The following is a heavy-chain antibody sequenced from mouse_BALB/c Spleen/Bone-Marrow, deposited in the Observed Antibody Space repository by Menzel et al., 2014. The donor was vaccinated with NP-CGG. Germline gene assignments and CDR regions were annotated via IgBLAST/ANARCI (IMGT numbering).Heavy chain of an antibody. Sequence: VQLQQSGAELVKPGASVKLSCTASGFNIKDTYMHWVKQRPEQGLEWIGRIDPANGNTKYDPKFQGKATITADTSSNAAYLQLGSLTSEDTAVYYCASYCDGHYFDYWGQGTTLTVSS. CDR1: GFNIKDTY. D-gene: IGHD1-1*01. CDR2: IDPANGNT. CDR3: ASYCDGHYFDY. J-gene: IGHJ2*01. V-gene: IGHV14-3*02.